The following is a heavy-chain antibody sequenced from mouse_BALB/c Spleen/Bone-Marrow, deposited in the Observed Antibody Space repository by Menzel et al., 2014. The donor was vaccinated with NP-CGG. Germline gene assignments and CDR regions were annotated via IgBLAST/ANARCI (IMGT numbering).Heavy chain of an antibody. V-gene: IGHV2-6-7*01. CDR3: ARNYYDSSFYFDY. CDR1: GFSLTDYG. D-gene: IGHD1-1*01. J-gene: IGHJ2*01. Sequence: VQVVESGPGLVAPSQSLSITCTVSGFSLTDYGVNWVRQPPGKGLEWLGMIWGDGRTDYNSALKSRLSISKDNSKSQVFLKMNSLQTDDTARYYCARNYYDSSFYFDYWGQCTTLTVSS. CDR2: IWGDGRT.